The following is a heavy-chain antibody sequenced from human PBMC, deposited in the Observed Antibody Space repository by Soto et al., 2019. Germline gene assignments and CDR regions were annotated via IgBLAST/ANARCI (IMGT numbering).Heavy chain of an antibody. J-gene: IGHJ3*02. CDR3: ARGITIFGVVTYDAFDI. CDR1: GFSLSNARMG. D-gene: IGHD3-3*01. CDR2: IFSNDEK. V-gene: IGHV2-26*01. Sequence: QVTLKESGPVLVKPRETLTLTCTVSGFSLSNARMGVSWIRQPPGKALEWLAHIFSNDEKSYSTSLKSRLTISKDTSKSQVVLTMTNMDPVDTATYYCARGITIFGVVTYDAFDIWGQGTMVTVSS.